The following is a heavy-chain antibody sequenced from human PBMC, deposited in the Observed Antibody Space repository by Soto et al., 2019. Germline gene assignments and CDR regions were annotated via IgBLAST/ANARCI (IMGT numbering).Heavy chain of an antibody. Sequence: ASVKVSCKASGYTFTSYDINWVRQATGQGLEWMGWMNPNSGNTGYAQKFQGRVTMTRNTSISTAYMELSSLRSEDTAVYYCARLYSSSWYPYGDAFDIWGQGTMVTVSS. CDR3: ARLYSSSWYPYGDAFDI. CDR1: GYTFTSYD. CDR2: MNPNSGNT. J-gene: IGHJ3*02. V-gene: IGHV1-8*01. D-gene: IGHD6-13*01.